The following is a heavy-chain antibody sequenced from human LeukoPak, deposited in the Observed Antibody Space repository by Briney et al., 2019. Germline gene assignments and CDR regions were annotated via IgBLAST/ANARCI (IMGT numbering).Heavy chain of an antibody. Sequence: PSETLSLTCAVYGGSFSGYYWSWIRQPPGKGLEWIGEINHSGSTNYNPSLKSRVTISVDTSKNQFSLKLSSVTAADTAVYYCARARRSRMTTVTHVAFDIWGQGTMVTVSS. CDR2: INHSGST. CDR3: ARARRSRMTTVTHVAFDI. J-gene: IGHJ3*02. V-gene: IGHV4-34*01. CDR1: GGSFSGYY. D-gene: IGHD4-11*01.